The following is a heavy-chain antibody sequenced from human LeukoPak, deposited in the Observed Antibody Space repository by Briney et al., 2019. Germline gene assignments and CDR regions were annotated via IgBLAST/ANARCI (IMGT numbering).Heavy chain of an antibody. D-gene: IGHD5-12*01. CDR3: ARVVGGYGAIYYFDY. CDR1: GFTFSSYW. V-gene: IGHV3-7*01. CDR2: IKQDGSEK. J-gene: IGHJ4*02. Sequence: PGGSLRLSCAASGFTFSSYWMSWVRQAPGKGLEWVANIKQDGSEKYYVDSVKGRFTISRDNAKNSLYLQMNSLRAEDTAVYYCARVVGGYGAIYYFDYWGQGTLVTVSS.